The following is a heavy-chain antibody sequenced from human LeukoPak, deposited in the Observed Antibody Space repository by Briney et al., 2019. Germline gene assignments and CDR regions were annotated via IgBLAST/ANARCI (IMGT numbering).Heavy chain of an antibody. D-gene: IGHD4-17*01. V-gene: IGHV4-59*12. CDR1: GGSISSYY. CDR3: ARGAYGDYGAFDY. CDR2: IYHSGST. Sequence: SETLSLTCTVSGGSISSYYWSWVRQPPGKGLEWIGEIYHSGSTNYNPSLKSRVTISVDKSKNQFSLKLSSVTAADTAVYYCARGAYGDYGAFDYWGQGTLVTVSS. J-gene: IGHJ4*02.